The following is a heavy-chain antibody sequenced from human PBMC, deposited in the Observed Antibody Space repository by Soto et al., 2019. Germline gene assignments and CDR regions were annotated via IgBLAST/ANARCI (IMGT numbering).Heavy chain of an antibody. Sequence: ASVKVSCKASGYTFTSYGISWVRQAPGQGLEWMGWISGYNGNTNYAQKLQGRVTMTTDTSTSTAYMELRSWRSDDTAVYYCARCDFSSGYYMHYFDYWGEGTLVTVSS. J-gene: IGHJ4*02. CDR1: GYTFTSYG. V-gene: IGHV1-18*01. D-gene: IGHD3-3*01. CDR2: ISGYNGNT. CDR3: ARCDFSSGYYMHYFDY.